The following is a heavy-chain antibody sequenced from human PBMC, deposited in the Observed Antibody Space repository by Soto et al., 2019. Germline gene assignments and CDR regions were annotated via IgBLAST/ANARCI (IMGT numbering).Heavy chain of an antibody. CDR1: GCTFTSSA. D-gene: IGHD5-18*01. J-gene: IGHJ4*02. V-gene: IGHV1-58*01. CDR2: IVVGSGNT. Sequence: QMQLVQSGPEVKNPGTSVKVSCKASGCTFTSSAVQWVRQARGQRLEWIGWIVVGSGNTNYAQKFQERVTITRDMSTSTAYMELSSLRSEDTAVYYCAAAGQDTATLFDYWGQGTLVTVSS. CDR3: AAAGQDTATLFDY.